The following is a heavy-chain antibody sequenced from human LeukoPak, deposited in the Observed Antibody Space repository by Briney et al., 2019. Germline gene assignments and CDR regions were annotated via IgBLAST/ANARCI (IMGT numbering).Heavy chain of an antibody. Sequence: PGGSLRLSRAASGFIFSGSAIHWVRQASGKGLEWVGRIRSKANNYATTYAASVKGRFTISRDDSKNTAYLQVNSLKTEDTAVYYCTRQIGDGYNLIDYWGQGTLVTVSS. D-gene: IGHD5-24*01. CDR3: TRQIGDGYNLIDY. J-gene: IGHJ4*02. CDR2: IRSKANNYAT. CDR1: GFIFSGSA. V-gene: IGHV3-73*01.